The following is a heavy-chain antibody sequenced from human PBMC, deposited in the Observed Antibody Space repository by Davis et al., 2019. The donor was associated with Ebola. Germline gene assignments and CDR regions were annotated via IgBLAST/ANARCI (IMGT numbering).Heavy chain of an antibody. CDR2: IYHSGST. CDR3: AMTTVVDYYYYYGMDV. CDR1: GGSISSSNW. V-gene: IGHV4-4*02. Sequence: SETLSLTCAVSGGSISSSNWWSWVRQPPGKGLEWIGEIYHSGSTNYNPSLKSRVTISVDKSKNQFSLKLSSVTAADTAVYYCAMTTVVDYYYYYGMDVWGQGTTVTVSS. J-gene: IGHJ6*02. D-gene: IGHD4-23*01.